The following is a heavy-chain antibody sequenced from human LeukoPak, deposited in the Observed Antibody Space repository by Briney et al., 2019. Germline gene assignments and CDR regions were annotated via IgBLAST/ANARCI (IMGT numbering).Heavy chain of an antibody. CDR2: IYSGGST. D-gene: IGHD3-9*01. V-gene: IGHV3-66*01. CDR3: ASGPRVYRRYFDWLLNGGLGY. CDR1: GFTVSSNY. Sequence: GGSLRLSCAASGFTVSSNYMSWVRQAPGKGLEWVSVIYSGGSTYYADSVKGRFTISRDNSKNTLYLQMNSLRAEDTAVYYCASGPRVYRRYFDWLLNGGLGYWGQGTLVTVSS. J-gene: IGHJ4*02.